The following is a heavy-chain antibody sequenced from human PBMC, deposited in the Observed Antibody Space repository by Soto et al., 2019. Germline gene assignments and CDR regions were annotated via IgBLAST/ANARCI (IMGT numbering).Heavy chain of an antibody. CDR3: ARGDSTDCSNGVCSFFYNHDMDV. D-gene: IGHD2-8*01. V-gene: IGHV1-2*04. J-gene: IGHJ6*02. Sequence: ASVKVSCKASGYSFTDYHIHWVRQAPGQGLEWLGRINPKSGGTSTAQKFQGWVTMTTDTSISTSSMELTRLTSDDTAIYYCARGDSTDCSNGVCSFFYNHDMDVWGQGTTVTV. CDR2: INPKSGGT. CDR1: GYSFTDYH.